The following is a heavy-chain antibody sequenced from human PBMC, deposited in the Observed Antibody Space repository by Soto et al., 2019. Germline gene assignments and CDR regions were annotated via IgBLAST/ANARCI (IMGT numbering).Heavy chain of an antibody. V-gene: IGHV3-74*01. CDR2: TNEDGSTI. J-gene: IGHJ4*02. D-gene: IGHD3-10*01. CDR3: TRDIGGGGGY. Sequence: LRLSCAASGFTFSSYWMHWVRQAPGKGLVWVSRTNEDGSTINYADSVKGRFTISRDNAKNTLYLEMNSLRAEDTAVYYCTRDIGGGGGYWGPGTLVTVSS. CDR1: GFTFSSYW.